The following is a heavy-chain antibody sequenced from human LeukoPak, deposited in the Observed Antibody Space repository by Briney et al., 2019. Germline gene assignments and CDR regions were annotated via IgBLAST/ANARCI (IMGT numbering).Heavy chain of an antibody. CDR3: ARESQLELRLALDY. J-gene: IGHJ4*02. D-gene: IGHD1-7*01. V-gene: IGHV4-4*07. Sequence: SETLSLTCTVSGGSISSYYWSWIRQPAGKGLEWIGRIYTSGSTNYNPSLKSRVTMSVDTSKNQFPLKLSSVTAADTAVYYCARESQLELRLALDYWGQGTLVTVSS. CDR1: GGSISSYY. CDR2: IYTSGST.